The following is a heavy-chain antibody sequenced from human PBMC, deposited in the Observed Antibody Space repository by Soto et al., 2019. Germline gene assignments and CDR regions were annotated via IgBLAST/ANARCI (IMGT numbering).Heavy chain of an antibody. CDR3: AKRRGAGGHFDY. CDR2: VSIGGST. D-gene: IGHD2-15*01. CDR1: GFTFSSYA. Sequence: DVQLLASGGGLVQPEGSLRLSCAASGFTFSSYAMGWVRQGPGKGLEWVAVVSIGGSTHYTDSVRGRFTISRDNSKNTRSLQMNSLTAEDTAVYFCAKRRGAGGHFDYWGQGALVTVSS. J-gene: IGHJ4*02. V-gene: IGHV3-23*01.